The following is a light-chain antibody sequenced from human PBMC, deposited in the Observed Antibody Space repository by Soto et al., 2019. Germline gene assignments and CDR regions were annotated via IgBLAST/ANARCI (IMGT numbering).Light chain of an antibody. V-gene: IGKV1-5*03. CDR2: KAS. CDR3: QQYNSYSQT. Sequence: DIQMTQSTSTLSGSFGDRVTITCRASQTISSWLAWYQQKPGKAPKLLIYKASTLKSGVPSRFSGSGYGTEFTLTISSLQTDDFATYYCQQYNSYSQTFGQGTKVDIK. J-gene: IGKJ1*01. CDR1: QTISSW.